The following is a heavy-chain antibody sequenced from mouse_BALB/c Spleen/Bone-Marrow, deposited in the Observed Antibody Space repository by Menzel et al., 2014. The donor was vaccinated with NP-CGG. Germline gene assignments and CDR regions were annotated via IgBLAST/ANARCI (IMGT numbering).Heavy chain of an antibody. Sequence: QVQLQQPGPGLVAPSQSLSITCTVSGFSLTNYGVHWVRQPPGKGLEWLGVIWAGGSTNYNSALMSRLSISKDNSKSQVFLKMNSLQTDDTAMYYCARVTSSAVGAMDYWGQGTSVTVSS. J-gene: IGHJ4*01. D-gene: IGHD3-2*02. CDR1: GFSLTNYG. V-gene: IGHV2-9*02. CDR3: ARVTSSAVGAMDY. CDR2: IWAGGST.